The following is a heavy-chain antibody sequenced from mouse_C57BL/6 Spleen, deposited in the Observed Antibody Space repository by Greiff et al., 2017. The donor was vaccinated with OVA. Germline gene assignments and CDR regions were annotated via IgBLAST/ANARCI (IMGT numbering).Heavy chain of an antibody. J-gene: IGHJ1*01. V-gene: IGHV1-61*01. Sequence: VQLQQPGAELVRPGSSVKLSCKASGYTFTSYWMDWVKQRPGQGLEWIGNIYPSDSETHYNQKFKDKATLTVDKSSSTAYMQLSSLTSEDSAVYYCAIILPYGSENFDVWGAGTTVTVSS. CDR2: IYPSDSET. D-gene: IGHD1-1*01. CDR3: AIILPYGSENFDV. CDR1: GYTFTSYW.